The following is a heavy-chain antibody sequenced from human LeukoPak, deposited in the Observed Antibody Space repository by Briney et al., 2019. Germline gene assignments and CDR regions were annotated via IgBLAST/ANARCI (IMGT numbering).Heavy chain of an antibody. J-gene: IGHJ4*02. CDR2: IYYSGST. D-gene: IGHD3-22*01. V-gene: IGHV4-59*08. CDR1: GGSIGSYY. Sequence: SETLSLTCTVSGGSIGSYYWSWIRQPPGKGLEWIGYIYYSGSTNYNPSLKSRVTISVDTSKNQFSLKLSSVTAADTAVYYCARDSSGYYTSLDYWGQGTLVTVSS. CDR3: ARDSSGYYTSLDY.